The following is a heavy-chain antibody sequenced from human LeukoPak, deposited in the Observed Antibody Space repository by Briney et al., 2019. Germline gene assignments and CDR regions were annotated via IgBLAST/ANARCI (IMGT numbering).Heavy chain of an antibody. CDR2: IKQDGSDK. V-gene: IGHV3-7*01. J-gene: IGHJ5*01. Sequence: GGSLRLSCTASGFNLSYYSMSWVRQAPGKGLEWVANIKQDGSDKHYVDSVKGRFTISRDNGKNTLYLQMNSLRAEDTAVYYCARYNWLEFWGQGTLVTVSS. CDR3: ARYNWLEF. CDR1: GFNLSYYS.